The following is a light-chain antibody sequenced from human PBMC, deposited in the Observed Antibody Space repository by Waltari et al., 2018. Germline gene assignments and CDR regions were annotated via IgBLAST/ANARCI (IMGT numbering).Light chain of an antibody. CDR1: GLRVSY. V-gene: IGLV3-19*01. J-gene: IGLJ3*02. CDR2: GKN. CDR3: HSRDTSGTHVL. Sequence: SSELTQDPAVSVALGQTVRITFQGEGLRVSYASWYQQKAGQAPVLVFYGKNNRPSGIPDRFSGSTSGDTASLTISGAQAEDEADYFCHSRDTSGTHVLFGGGTTVTVL.